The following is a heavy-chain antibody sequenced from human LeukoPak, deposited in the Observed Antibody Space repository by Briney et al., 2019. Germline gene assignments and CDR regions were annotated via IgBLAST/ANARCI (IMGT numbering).Heavy chain of an antibody. CDR2: INHSGST. CDR1: GGSFSGYY. D-gene: IGHD3-10*01. Sequence: SETLSLTCAVYGGSFSGYYWSWIRQPPGKGLEWIGEINHSGSTNYNPSLKSRVTISVDTSKNQFSLKLSSVTAADTAVYYCARHIPYGSGSLPYYYYYMDVWGKGTTVTISS. J-gene: IGHJ6*03. CDR3: ARHIPYGSGSLPYYYYYMDV. V-gene: IGHV4-34*01.